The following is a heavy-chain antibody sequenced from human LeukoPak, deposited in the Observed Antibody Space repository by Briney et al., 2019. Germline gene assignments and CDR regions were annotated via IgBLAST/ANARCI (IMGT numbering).Heavy chain of an antibody. CDR3: VYDFWSGPDS. J-gene: IGHJ4*02. V-gene: IGHV3-53*01. CDR1: GLTFSNAW. CDR2: IYSDGGT. Sequence: GGSLRLSCAASGLTFSNAWMSWVRQAPGKGLEWVSFIYSDGGTSYADSVKGRFTISRDNSKNTLYLQMNSLRVEDTAVYYCVYDFWSGPDSWGQGTLVTVSS. D-gene: IGHD3-3*01.